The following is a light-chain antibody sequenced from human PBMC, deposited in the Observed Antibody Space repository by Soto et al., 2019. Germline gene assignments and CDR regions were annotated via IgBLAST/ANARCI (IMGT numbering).Light chain of an antibody. CDR2: EVS. J-gene: IGLJ1*01. Sequence: QSALTQPPSASGSPGQSVTISCTGTSSDIGAYIYVSWYQQHPGKAPKLMISEVSRRPSGVPERFSGSKSGNTASLTVSDLQADDEAHYYCSSYAGSNNFVFGTGTKLTVL. CDR3: SSYAGSNNFV. V-gene: IGLV2-8*01. CDR1: SSDIGAYIY.